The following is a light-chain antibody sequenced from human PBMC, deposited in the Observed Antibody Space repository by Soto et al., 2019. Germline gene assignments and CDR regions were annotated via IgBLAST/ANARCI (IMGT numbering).Light chain of an antibody. CDR1: SGDIGGYNY. J-gene: IGLJ1*01. CDR3: ASYTAKSPLFV. V-gene: IGLV2-14*01. CDR2: EVS. Sequence: QSALSQPASVSGSPGQSITISCTGTSGDIGGYNYVSWYQQHPGKAPQLVIYEVSNRPSGVSDRFSGSKSGKTASLTISGLQAEDEADYFCASYTAKSPLFVFRPGTKLTVL.